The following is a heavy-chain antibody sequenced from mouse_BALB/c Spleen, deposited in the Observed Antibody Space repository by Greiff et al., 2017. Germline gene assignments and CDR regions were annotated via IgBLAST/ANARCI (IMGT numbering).Heavy chain of an antibody. CDR1: GYSITSGYY. Sequence: VQLQQSGPGLVKPSQSLSLTCSVTGYSITSGYYWNWIRQFPGNKLEWMGYISYDGSNNYNPSLKNRISITRDTSKNQFFLKLNSVTTEDTATYYCAREGGPLDYWGQGTTLTVSS. CDR2: ISYDGSN. V-gene: IGHV3-6*02. CDR3: AREGGPLDY. J-gene: IGHJ2*01.